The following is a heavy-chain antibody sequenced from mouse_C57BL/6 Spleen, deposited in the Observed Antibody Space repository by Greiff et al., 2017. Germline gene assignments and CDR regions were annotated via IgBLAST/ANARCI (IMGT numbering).Heavy chain of an antibody. CDR1: GYTFTGYW. CDR3: ARSLLLRYQTWFAY. D-gene: IGHD1-1*01. J-gene: IGHJ3*01. CDR2: ILPGSGST. Sequence: VQLQQSGAELMKPGASVKLSCKATGYTFTGYWIEWVKQRPGHGLAWIGEILPGSGSTNYNEKFKGKATLTVDKSSSPAYMELNSLTSEDSAVDYCARSLLLRYQTWFAYWGQGTLVTVAA. V-gene: IGHV1-9*01.